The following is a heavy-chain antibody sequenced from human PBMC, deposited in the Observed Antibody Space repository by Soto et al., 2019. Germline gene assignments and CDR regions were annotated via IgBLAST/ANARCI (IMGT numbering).Heavy chain of an antibody. CDR3: ARDCSGGSYELNGMDV. J-gene: IGHJ6*02. D-gene: IGHD2-15*01. CDR1: GFNFSSYW. CDR2: INSDGSST. Sequence: GGSLRLSFAASGFNFSSYWMHWFRQSPGKGLVWVSRINSDGSSTSYADSVKGRFTISRDNAKNTLYLQMNSLRAEDTAVYYCARDCSGGSYELNGMDVWGQGNTVTGSS. V-gene: IGHV3-74*01.